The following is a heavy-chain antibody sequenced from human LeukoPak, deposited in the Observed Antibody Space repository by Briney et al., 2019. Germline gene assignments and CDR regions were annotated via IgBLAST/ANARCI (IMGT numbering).Heavy chain of an antibody. CDR1: GGSFSGYY. CDR2: INHSGST. CDR3: ARLGTLRYFDWLLETSNFDY. Sequence: PSETLSLTCAVYGGSFSGYYWSWIRHPPPKGLEWIGEINHSGSTNYNPSLKSRVTLSVDTSKNQFSLKLSSVTAADTAVYYCARLGTLRYFDWLLETSNFDYWGQGTLVTVSS. V-gene: IGHV4-34*01. J-gene: IGHJ4*02. D-gene: IGHD3-9*01.